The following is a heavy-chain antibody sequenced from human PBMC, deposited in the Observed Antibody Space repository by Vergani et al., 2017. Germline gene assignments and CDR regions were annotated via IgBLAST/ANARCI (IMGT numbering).Heavy chain of an antibody. CDR1: GYNFDIYW. D-gene: IGHD3-16*01. V-gene: IGHV5-51*01. Sequence: EMPLVQSGAEVRKPGESVKISCRTSGYNFDIYWIGWVRQMPGKGLEWMGIVYPADSDTRYSPSFKGQVTVSADKSTSTAFLEGSGLKVTDTAIYYCAGHARYSDGTGNYVYYGMDVWGQGTSVIVSS. CDR3: AGHARYSDGTGNYVYYGMDV. J-gene: IGHJ6*02. CDR2: VYPADSDT.